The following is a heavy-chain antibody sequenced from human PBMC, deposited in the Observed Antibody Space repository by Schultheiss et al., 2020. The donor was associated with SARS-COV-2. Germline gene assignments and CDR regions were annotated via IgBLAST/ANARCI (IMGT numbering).Heavy chain of an antibody. V-gene: IGHV5-51*01. J-gene: IGHJ4*02. CDR2: IYCGDSDT. CDR3: ARLLPVDSSSFYFDY. CDR1: GYSFTSYW. Sequence: GESLKISCKGSGYSFTSYWIGWVRQMPGKGLEWMGIIYCGDSDTKYSPSFQGQVTMSVDQSVSTAYLHLSSLKALDTAIYYCARLLPVDSSSFYFDYWGQGTLVTVSS. D-gene: IGHD6-6*01.